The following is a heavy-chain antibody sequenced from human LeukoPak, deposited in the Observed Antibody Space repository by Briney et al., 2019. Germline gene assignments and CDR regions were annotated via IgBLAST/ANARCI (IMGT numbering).Heavy chain of an antibody. V-gene: IGHV3-48*03. J-gene: IGHJ4*02. D-gene: IGHD3-9*01. CDR1: GFTFSTHE. CDR3: ARDTLNGPFVISLDY. CDR2: ISSGGNVE. Sequence: GGSLRLSCAGSGFTFSTHEMNWVRQAPGKGLEWVSHISSGGNVEYYLDSVRGRFTMSRDNARSLLFLQMNSLRAEDTGVYYCARDTLNGPFVISLDYWGQGALVTVSS.